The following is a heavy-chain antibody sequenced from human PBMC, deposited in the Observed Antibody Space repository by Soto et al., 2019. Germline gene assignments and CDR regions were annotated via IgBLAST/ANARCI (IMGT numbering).Heavy chain of an antibody. J-gene: IGHJ2*01. V-gene: IGHV1-69*12. CDR1: GGTFSSYT. D-gene: IGHD5-12*01. CDR3: ARGNHRWLQLWYFDL. Sequence: QVQLVQSGAEVKKPGSSVTVSCKASGGTFSSYTISCVRQAPGQGLEWMGGIIPIFGTANYAQKFQGRVTITADESTSTAYMELSSLRSEDTAVYYCARGNHRWLQLWYFDLWGRGTLGTVSS. CDR2: IIPIFGTA.